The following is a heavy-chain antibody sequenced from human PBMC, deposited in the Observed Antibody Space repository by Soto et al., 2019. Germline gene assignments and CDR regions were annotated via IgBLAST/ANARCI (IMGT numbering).Heavy chain of an antibody. D-gene: IGHD5-12*01. CDR1: GYTFTGYY. J-gene: IGHJ4*02. Sequence: QVQLVQSGAEVKKPGASVKVSCKASGYTFTGYYIHWVRQAPGQGLAWMGWINPNSGGTNYAQKFQGWVTMTRDTSISTVYMELSRLKSDDTAVYYCARNEPGYSGNGFDYWGQGTLVTVSS. V-gene: IGHV1-2*04. CDR3: ARNEPGYSGNGFDY. CDR2: INPNSGGT.